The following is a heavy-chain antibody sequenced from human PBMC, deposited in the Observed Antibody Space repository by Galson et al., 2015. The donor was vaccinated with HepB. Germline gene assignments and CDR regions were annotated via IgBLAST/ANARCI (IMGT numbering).Heavy chain of an antibody. V-gene: IGHV3-21*01. CDR2: ISSSSSYI. J-gene: IGHJ3*02. Sequence: SLRLSCPASGFTFSSSSMNWVRQAPGTGLEWVSSISSSSSYIYYADSLKGRFTISRDNAKNSLYPQMNSLRAEDTAVYYCASYLLWFGNDAFDIWGQGTMVTVSS. CDR1: GFTFSSSS. CDR3: ASYLLWFGNDAFDI. D-gene: IGHD3-10*01.